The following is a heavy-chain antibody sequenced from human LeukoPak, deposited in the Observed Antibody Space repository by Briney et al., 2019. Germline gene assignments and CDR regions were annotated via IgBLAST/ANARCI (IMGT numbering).Heavy chain of an antibody. V-gene: IGHV3-48*01. J-gene: IGHJ3*02. CDR1: GFTFSVYG. CDR2: ISSSSSTI. D-gene: IGHD2/OR15-2a*01. CDR3: ARALHFYDAFDI. Sequence: PGRSLRLSCATSGFTFSVYGMHWVRQAPGKGLEWVSYISSSSSTIYYADSVKGRFTISRDNAKNSLYLQMNSLRAEDTAVYYCARALHFYDAFDIWGQGTMVTVSS.